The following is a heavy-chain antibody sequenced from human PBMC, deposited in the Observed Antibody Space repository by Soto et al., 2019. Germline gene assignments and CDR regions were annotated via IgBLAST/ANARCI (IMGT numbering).Heavy chain of an antibody. V-gene: IGHV4-34*01. CDR3: ARGRWLRSSFDY. J-gene: IGHJ4*02. D-gene: IGHD5-12*01. CDR1: GGSCGGYY. CDR2: INHSGST. Sequence: SETLCLSCAVEGGSCGGYYWSWIRQPPGKGLEWIGEINHSGSTNYNPSLKSRVTISVDTSKNQFSLKLSSVTAADTAVYYCARGRWLRSSFDYWGQRTLVTVSS.